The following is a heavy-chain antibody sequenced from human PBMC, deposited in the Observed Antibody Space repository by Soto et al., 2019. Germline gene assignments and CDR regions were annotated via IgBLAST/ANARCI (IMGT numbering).Heavy chain of an antibody. J-gene: IGHJ6*03. CDR1: GGSISRSRYY. Sequence: SETLSLTCTVSGGSISRSRYYWGWIRQPPGKGLEWIGSIYYSGSTYYNPSLQSRVTISVDTSTNQFSLKLSSVTAADTAVYFCARDYYYYYMDVWGQGSTVTVS. V-gene: IGHV4-39*02. CDR2: IYYSGST. CDR3: ARDYYYYYMDV.